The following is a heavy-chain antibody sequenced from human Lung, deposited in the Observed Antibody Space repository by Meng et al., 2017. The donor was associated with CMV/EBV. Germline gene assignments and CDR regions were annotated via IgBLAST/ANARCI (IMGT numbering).Heavy chain of an antibody. V-gene: IGHV3-9*01. D-gene: IGHD3-10*01. J-gene: IGHJ4*02. CDR2: ISWNSATI. Sequence: SLKISCATSGFTFVEYAMHWVRQTPGKGLEWVSGISWNSATIGYADSVKGRFTISRDNAKKTLYLQMNSLRAEDTALYYCTKDSRFRGLDNWGQGTLVTVSS. CDR1: GFTFVEYA. CDR3: TKDSRFRGLDN.